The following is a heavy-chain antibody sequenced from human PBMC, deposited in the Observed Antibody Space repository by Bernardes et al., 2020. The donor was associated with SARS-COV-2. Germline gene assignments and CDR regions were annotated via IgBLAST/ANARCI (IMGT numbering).Heavy chain of an antibody. V-gene: IGHV3-33*01. D-gene: IGHD3-22*01. CDR2: IWYDGRNK. Sequence: GGSLRLSCAASGFSFRSYGMHWVRQAPGKGLEWVALIWYDGRNKYYAESVKGRFTISRDNFKNTVYLQMNRLRVEDTAVYYCAAGPPIEENYDSRDKEFDPWGQGTLVTVSS. J-gene: IGHJ5*02. CDR1: GFSFRSYG. CDR3: AAGPPIEENYDSRDKEFDP.